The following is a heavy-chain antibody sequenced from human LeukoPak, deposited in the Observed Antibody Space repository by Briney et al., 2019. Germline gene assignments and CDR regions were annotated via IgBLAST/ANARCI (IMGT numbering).Heavy chain of an antibody. CDR2: INPNSGGT. CDR3: ARENYIAADNYYYYYMDV. CDR1: GYTFTGYY. D-gene: IGHD6-13*01. Sequence: ASVKVSCKASGYTFTGYYMHWVRQAPGQGLEWMGWINPNSGGTNYAQKFQGRVTMTRDTSISTAYMELSRLRSDDTAVYYCARENYIAADNYYYYYMDVWGKGTPVTVSS. V-gene: IGHV1-2*02. J-gene: IGHJ6*03.